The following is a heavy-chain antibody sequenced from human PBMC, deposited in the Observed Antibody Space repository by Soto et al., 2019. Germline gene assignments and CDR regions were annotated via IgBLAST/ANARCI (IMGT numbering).Heavy chain of an antibody. D-gene: IGHD3-3*01. CDR3: TAMRWNFWNTD. J-gene: IGHJ4*02. CDR1: GFTVNKAW. CDR2: VKSQADGGKA. Sequence: GGSLRLSCVVSGFTVNKAWMGWVRQAPGKGLEWVGRVKSQADGGKAEYAAPVKDRFTISRDDSTNAVFLQMGNLKTEDTAVYYCTAMRWNFWNTDWGQGALVTVSS. V-gene: IGHV3-15*01.